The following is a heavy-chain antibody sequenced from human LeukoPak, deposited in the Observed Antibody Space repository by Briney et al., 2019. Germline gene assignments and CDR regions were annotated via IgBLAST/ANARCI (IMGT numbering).Heavy chain of an antibody. J-gene: IGHJ6*03. CDR1: GGSISSSSYY. CDR3: ARLRIAAPVYYYYYMDV. CDR2: IYYSGST. V-gene: IGHV4-39*01. Sequence: SETLSLTCTVSGGSISSSSYYWGWIRQPPGKGLKWIGSIYYSGSTYYNPSLKSRVTISVDTSKNQFSLKLSSVTAADTAVYYCARLRIAAPVYYYYYMDVWGKGTTVTVSS. D-gene: IGHD6-6*01.